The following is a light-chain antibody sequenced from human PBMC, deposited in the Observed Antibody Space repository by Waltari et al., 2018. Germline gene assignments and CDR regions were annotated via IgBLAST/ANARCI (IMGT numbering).Light chain of an antibody. V-gene: IGKV3-20*01. CDR1: QTIRTTY. CDR3: QQYDISPLT. J-gene: IGKJ4*01. Sequence: EIVLTQSPGTLSPSPGEGATPACRTSQTIRTTYLAWYHQNPGQAPTLLIYGTFSRATGIPDRFTGSGSGTDFSLTISSLEPEDFATYYCQQYDISPLTFGGGTKVEIK. CDR2: GTF.